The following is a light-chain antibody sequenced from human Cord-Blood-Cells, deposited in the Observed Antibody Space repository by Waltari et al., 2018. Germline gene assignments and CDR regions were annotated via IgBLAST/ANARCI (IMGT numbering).Light chain of an antibody. V-gene: IGLV2-14*01. CDR2: DVS. CDR3: SSYTSSSTLVV. J-gene: IGLJ2*01. Sequence: QSALTQPASASGSPGQSITISCTGTSSDVGGYNYVSWYQQHPGKAPKLMIYDVSNRPSGVANRFSGSKAANTASLIIAGRQAEDEDDYYCSSYTSSSTLVVFGGGTKLTVL. CDR1: SSDVGGYNY.